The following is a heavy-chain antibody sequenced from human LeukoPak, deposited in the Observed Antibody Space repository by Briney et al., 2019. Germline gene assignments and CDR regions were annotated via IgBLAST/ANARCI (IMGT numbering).Heavy chain of an antibody. CDR3: ARRSYYNFFDY. J-gene: IGHJ4*02. D-gene: IGHD3-10*01. V-gene: IGHV3-7*03. CDR2: IKQDGSEK. CDR1: GFTFSSYW. Sequence: GGSLRLSCAASGFTFSSYWMSWVRQAPGKGPEWVSNIKQDGSEKYYVDSVKGRFTISRDNAKNSLYLQMNSLRAEDTAVYYCARRSYYNFFDYWDPGALVTVSS.